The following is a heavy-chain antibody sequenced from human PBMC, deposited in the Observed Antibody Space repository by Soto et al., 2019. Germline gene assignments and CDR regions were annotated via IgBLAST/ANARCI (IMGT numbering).Heavy chain of an antibody. D-gene: IGHD6-6*01. J-gene: IGHJ6*02. CDR1: GGSFSDYY. CDR3: AGREFSTSSFYYYYYAMDV. CDR2: INHGGNS. V-gene: IGHV4-34*01. Sequence: SETLSLTCAMYGGSFSDYYWSWVRQPPGKGLEWIGEINHGGNSNYNPSLKSRVTISVDTSNNQFSLKLTSVTAADTGVYYCAGREFSTSSFYYYYYAMDVWGQGTTVTVSS.